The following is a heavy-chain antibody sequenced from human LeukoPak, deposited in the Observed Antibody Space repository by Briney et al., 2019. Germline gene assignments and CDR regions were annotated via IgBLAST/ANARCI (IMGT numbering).Heavy chain of an antibody. Sequence: PGGSLRLSCAASGFTVSSNYMSWVRQAPGKGLEWVSVIYSGGSTYYADSVKGRFTISRDNSKNTLYLQMNSLRAEDTAVYYCARGYCSGGSCDTLWFDPWGQGTLVTVSS. D-gene: IGHD2-15*01. CDR2: IYSGGST. CDR1: GFTVSSNY. CDR3: ARGYCSGGSCDTLWFDP. J-gene: IGHJ5*02. V-gene: IGHV3-53*01.